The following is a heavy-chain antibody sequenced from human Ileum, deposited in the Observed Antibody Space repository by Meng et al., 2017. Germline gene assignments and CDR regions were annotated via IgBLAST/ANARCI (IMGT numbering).Heavy chain of an antibody. CDR3: ARERRHYYGSGSFDY. D-gene: IGHD3-10*01. V-gene: IGHV4-30-4*01. Sequence: QVQLQESGPGLVNPSQTLSLTCSVPGGSMRSGDNYWSWIRQPPGKGLEWIGLTYYNGSPFYNPSLRSRVTISVDTSKDQFSLKLTSVTAADTAVYYCARERRHYYGSGSFDYWGQGSLVTVSS. J-gene: IGHJ4*02. CDR1: GGSMRSGDNY. CDR2: TYYNGSP.